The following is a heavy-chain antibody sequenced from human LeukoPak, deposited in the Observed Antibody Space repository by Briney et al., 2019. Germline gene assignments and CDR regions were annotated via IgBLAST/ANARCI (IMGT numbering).Heavy chain of an antibody. D-gene: IGHD2-8*02. CDR2: IYHSGTT. V-gene: IGHV4-38-2*02. J-gene: IGHJ4*02. CDR3: VRDLVVYGNIDY. Sequence: SETLSLTCTVSGYSISSGYYWGWVRQSPGKGLEWIGTIYHSGTTYYNPSIKSRLSISMDTSKNQCSLKLTSVTAADTAVYFCVRDLVVYGNIDYWGQGTLVTVSS. CDR1: GYSISSGYY.